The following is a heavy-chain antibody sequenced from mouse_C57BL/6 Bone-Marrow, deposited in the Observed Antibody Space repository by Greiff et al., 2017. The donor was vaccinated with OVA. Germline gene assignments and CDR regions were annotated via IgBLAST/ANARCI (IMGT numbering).Heavy chain of an antibody. CDR1: GFTFSDYY. CDR3: ARLHYGSSPYAMDY. J-gene: IGHJ4*01. V-gene: IGHV5-12*01. CDR2: INNGGGST. Sequence: EVQLVESGGGLVQPGGSLKLSCAASGFTFSDYYMYWVRQTPEKRLEWVAYINNGGGSTYYPDTVKGRVTFSRDNAKNTLYLQMSRQKSEDTAMYYCARLHYGSSPYAMDYWGQGTSVTVSS. D-gene: IGHD1-1*01.